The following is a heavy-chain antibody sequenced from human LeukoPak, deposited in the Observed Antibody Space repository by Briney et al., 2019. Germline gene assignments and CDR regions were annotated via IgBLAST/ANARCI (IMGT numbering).Heavy chain of an antibody. Sequence: SETLSLTCSVSGGSISSSEYYWSWIRQPPGKGLEWIGYIYYTGSAYYNPSLKSRVTISVDTSKNQFSLKLSSVTAADTAVYYCARDRSRPTDAFDIWGQGTMVTVSS. CDR1: GGSISSSEYY. J-gene: IGHJ3*02. CDR3: ARDRSRPTDAFDI. V-gene: IGHV4-30-4*08. CDR2: IYYTGSA.